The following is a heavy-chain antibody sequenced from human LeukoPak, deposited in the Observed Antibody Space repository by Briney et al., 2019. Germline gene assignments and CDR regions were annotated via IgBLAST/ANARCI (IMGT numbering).Heavy chain of an antibody. J-gene: IGHJ4*02. CDR2: MSPSTGNT. D-gene: IGHD7-27*01. CDR1: GYTFTGYY. CDR3: VGGAPNWGFDF. Sequence: ASVKVSCKASGYTFTGYYMHWVRQAPGQGFEWMGWMSPSTGNTGYAQKFQGRVTMTRYTSVSTAYMELSSLRSEDTAVYYCVGGAPNWGFDFWGQGTLVTVSS. V-gene: IGHV1-8*02.